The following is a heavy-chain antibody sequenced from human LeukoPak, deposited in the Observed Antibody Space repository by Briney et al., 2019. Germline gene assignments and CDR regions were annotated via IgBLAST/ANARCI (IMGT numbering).Heavy chain of an antibody. Sequence: GASVKVSCKASGYTFTSHDINWVRQATGQGLEWMGWMNPNSGNTGYAQKFQGRVTMTRNTSISTAYMELSSLRSEDTAVYYCARGRELELYYYYYGMDVWGQGTTVTVSS. CDR1: GYTFTSHD. CDR2: MNPNSGNT. J-gene: IGHJ6*02. V-gene: IGHV1-8*01. CDR3: ARGRELELYYYYYGMDV. D-gene: IGHD1-7*01.